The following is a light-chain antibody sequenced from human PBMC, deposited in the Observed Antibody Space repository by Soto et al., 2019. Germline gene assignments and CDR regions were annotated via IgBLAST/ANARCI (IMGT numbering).Light chain of an antibody. CDR3: LLYYGGDQSWV. V-gene: IGLV7-43*01. Sequence: QAVVTQEPSLTVSPGGTVTLTCASSTGAVSSGYYPSWFQQKPGQAPRALIYTTSNKYSWTPARFSGSFLGGTAALTLSGVQPEDEAEYYCLLYYGGDQSWVFGGGTKLTVL. J-gene: IGLJ2*01. CDR2: TTS. CDR1: TGAVSSGYY.